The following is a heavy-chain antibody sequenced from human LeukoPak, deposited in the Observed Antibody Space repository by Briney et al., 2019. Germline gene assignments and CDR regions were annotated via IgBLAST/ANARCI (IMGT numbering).Heavy chain of an antibody. Sequence: SETLSLTCTVSGGSINSGSYYWGWVRQPPGKGLEWIGSMYYRGSTYYNPSLKSRVTISVDTSKNQFSLKLSSVTAADTAVYYCARGLAADYWGQGTLVTVSS. CDR3: ARGLAADY. J-gene: IGHJ4*02. V-gene: IGHV4-39*07. CDR1: GGSINSGSYY. CDR2: MYYRGST. D-gene: IGHD6-13*01.